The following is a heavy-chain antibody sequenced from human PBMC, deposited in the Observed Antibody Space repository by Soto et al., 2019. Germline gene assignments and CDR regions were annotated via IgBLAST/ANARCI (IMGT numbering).Heavy chain of an antibody. CDR1: GFSLNSRGVG. CDR2: VYWDDDK. CDR3: VQRGTVDEAGMGFDF. Sequence: QITLRESGPALVKPTQTLTLTCTFSGFSLNSRGVGVGWVRQPPGKALEWLAIVYWDDDKRYRPSLRSRLSIRKDTPTNQVVLTLTDTDPVDTATYYWVQRGTVDEAGMGFDFWGQGSLVTVSS. D-gene: IGHD1-1*01. J-gene: IGHJ4*02. V-gene: IGHV2-5*02.